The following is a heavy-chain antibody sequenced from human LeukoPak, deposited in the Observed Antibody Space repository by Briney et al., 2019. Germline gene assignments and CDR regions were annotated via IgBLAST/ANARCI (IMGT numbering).Heavy chain of an antibody. CDR2: ISHDGII. Sequence: GGSLRLSCETAGFTFSSYVMHWVRRTPGKGLVWVSRISHDGIISYADSVKGRLTISRDNAKNTLILQMNSLRVEDTAVYYCARDWVYKIDYWGRGTLITVSS. J-gene: IGHJ4*02. CDR1: GFTFSSYV. CDR3: ARDWVYKIDY. V-gene: IGHV3-74*01. D-gene: IGHD5-24*01.